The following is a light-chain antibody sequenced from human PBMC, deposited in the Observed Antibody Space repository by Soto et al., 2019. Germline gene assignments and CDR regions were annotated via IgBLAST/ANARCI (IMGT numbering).Light chain of an antibody. CDR1: QSISRN. Sequence: DIQMTQSPSSLSASVGDRVTITCRASQSISRNLNWYQHKPGKAPKLLIYAASSLQNGVPSRLSGGSAGTEFTLSISSLQPEDFGTYDFQQSYTTASITLGQGTRLEIK. CDR2: AAS. J-gene: IGKJ5*01. CDR3: QQSYTTASIT. V-gene: IGKV1-39*01.